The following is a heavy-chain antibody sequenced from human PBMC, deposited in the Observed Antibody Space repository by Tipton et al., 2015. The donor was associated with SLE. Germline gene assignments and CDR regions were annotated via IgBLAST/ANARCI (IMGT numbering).Heavy chain of an antibody. CDR1: GYTFISYA. V-gene: IGHV1-18*01. D-gene: IGHD1-7*01. CDR3: ARGENYPWGL. CDR2: ISTINGKT. Sequence: QLVQSGAEVKKPGASVKVSCKASGYTFISYAFSWVRQAPGQGPEWMGWISTINGKTNYAEKFQGRVTITADTSTSTVYLELRSLRSDDTALYYCARGENYPWGLWGQGTLVTVSS. J-gene: IGHJ4*02.